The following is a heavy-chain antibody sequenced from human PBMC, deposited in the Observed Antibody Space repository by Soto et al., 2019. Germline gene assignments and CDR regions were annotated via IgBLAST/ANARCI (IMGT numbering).Heavy chain of an antibody. J-gene: IGHJ5*02. CDR1: GYTFTNYA. V-gene: IGHV1-3*01. D-gene: IGHD6-13*01. CDR3: ARGLKIKAGPNWFDP. Sequence: GASVKVSCKASGYTFTNYAMHWMRQAPGQRLEWMGWINAGNGNTMYSQKFQGRVTITRDTSASTAYMELSSLRSEDTAVYYCARGLKIKAGPNWFDPWGQGTLVTVSS. CDR2: INAGNGNT.